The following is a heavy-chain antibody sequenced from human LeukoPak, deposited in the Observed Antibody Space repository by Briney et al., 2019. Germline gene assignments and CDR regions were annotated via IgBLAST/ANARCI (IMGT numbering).Heavy chain of an antibody. CDR3: TRQWGYCSSTSCYNWFDP. V-gene: IGHV3-73*01. D-gene: IGHD2-2*01. J-gene: IGHJ5*02. Sequence: SGGSLRLSCAASGFTFSGSAMHWVRQASGKGLEWVCRIRSKANSYATAYAASVKGRFTISRDDSKNTAYLQMNSLKTEDTAVYYCTRQWGYCSSTSCYNWFDPWGQGTLVTVSS. CDR1: GFTFSGSA. CDR2: IRSKANSYAT.